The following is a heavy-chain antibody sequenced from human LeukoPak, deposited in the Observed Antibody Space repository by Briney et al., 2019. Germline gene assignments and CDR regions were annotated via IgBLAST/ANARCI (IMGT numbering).Heavy chain of an antibody. CDR2: VSGSGCTT. V-gene: IGHV3-23*01. CDR1: GFTFSAYD. Sequence: GGSLRLSCAASGFTFSAYDLTWVRQAPGKGLEWVATVSGSGCTTWYMDSVKGRFTISRDNSKNRLYLQMNSLRVEDTAVYYCAKPGEYCSSTSCYGFDYWGQGTLVTVS. CDR3: AKPGEYCSSTSCYGFDY. D-gene: IGHD2-2*01. J-gene: IGHJ4*02.